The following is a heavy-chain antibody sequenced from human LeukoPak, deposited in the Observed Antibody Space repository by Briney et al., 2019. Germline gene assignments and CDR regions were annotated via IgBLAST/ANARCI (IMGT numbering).Heavy chain of an antibody. J-gene: IGHJ4*02. Sequence: GGSLGLSCSASGFTFSSYAMHWVRQAPGKGLEYVSAISSNGGSTYYADSVKGRFTISRDNSKNTLYLQMSSLRAEDTAVYYCVKVGTAMAFDYWGQGTLVTVSS. CDR1: GFTFSSYA. CDR3: VKVGTAMAFDY. V-gene: IGHV3-64D*06. CDR2: ISSNGGST. D-gene: IGHD5-18*01.